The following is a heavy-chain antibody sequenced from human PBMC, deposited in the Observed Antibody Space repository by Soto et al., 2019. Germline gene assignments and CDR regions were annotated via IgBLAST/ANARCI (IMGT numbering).Heavy chain of an antibody. CDR2: ISYDGSNK. J-gene: IGHJ4*02. V-gene: IGHV3-30-3*01. Sequence: GGSLRLSCAASGFTFSSYAMHWVRQAPGKGLEWVAVISYDGSNKYYADSVKGRFTISRDNSKNTLYLQMNSLRAEDTAVYYCARDAAVAFDYWGQGTLVTVSS. D-gene: IGHD6-19*01. CDR1: GFTFSSYA. CDR3: ARDAAVAFDY.